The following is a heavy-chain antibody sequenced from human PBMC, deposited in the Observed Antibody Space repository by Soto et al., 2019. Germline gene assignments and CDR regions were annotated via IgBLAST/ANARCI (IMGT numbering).Heavy chain of an antibody. CDR2: ISESGGST. CDR1: GFSFSDYA. Sequence: GSLRLSCAASGFSFSDYAMSWVRQAPGKGLEWVSVISESGGSTHYADSVRGRFTVSRDNSKNTLYLQMNSLRAEDTAVYYCAKDRGSGYDFDYWGQGTLVTVSS. J-gene: IGHJ4*02. V-gene: IGHV3-23*01. D-gene: IGHD5-12*01. CDR3: AKDRGSGYDFDY.